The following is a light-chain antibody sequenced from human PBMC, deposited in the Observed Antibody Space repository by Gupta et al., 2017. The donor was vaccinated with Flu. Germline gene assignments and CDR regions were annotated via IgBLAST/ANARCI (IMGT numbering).Light chain of an antibody. CDR3: QQSYSTPQT. CDR1: QSISSY. Sequence: ITCRASQSISSYLNWYQQKPGKAPKLLIYAASSLQSGVPSRFSGSGSGTDFTLTISSLQPEDFATYYCQQSYSTPQTFGQGTKVEIK. CDR2: AAS. V-gene: IGKV1-39*01. J-gene: IGKJ1*01.